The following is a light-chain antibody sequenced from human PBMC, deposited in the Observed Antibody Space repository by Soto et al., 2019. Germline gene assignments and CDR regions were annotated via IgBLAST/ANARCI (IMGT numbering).Light chain of an antibody. Sequence: DIQMTQSPSTLSASVGDRVPITCRASQSISSRLAWYQQEPGKVPKLLIYKAPSLESGVPTRFSGRGSGTEFTLTISSLQPDDFATYYCQQYDSYSWTVGQGTKVEI. CDR3: QQYDSYSWT. J-gene: IGKJ1*01. V-gene: IGKV1-5*03. CDR2: KAP. CDR1: QSISSR.